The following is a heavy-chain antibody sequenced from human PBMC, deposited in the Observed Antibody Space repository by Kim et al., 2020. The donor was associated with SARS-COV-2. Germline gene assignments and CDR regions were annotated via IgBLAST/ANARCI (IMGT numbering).Heavy chain of an antibody. CDR2: ISSNGGST. Sequence: GGSLRLSCAASGFTFSSYAMHWVRQAPGKGLEYVSAISSNGGSTYYANSVKGRFTISRDNSKNTLYLQMGSLRAEDMAVYYCARAIQGWYYFDYWCQGTLVTVSS. J-gene: IGHJ4*02. V-gene: IGHV3-64*01. CDR3: ARAIQGWYYFDY. CDR1: GFTFSSYA. D-gene: IGHD6-19*01.